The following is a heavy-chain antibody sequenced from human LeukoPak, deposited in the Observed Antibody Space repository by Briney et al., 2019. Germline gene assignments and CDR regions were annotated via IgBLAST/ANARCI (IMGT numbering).Heavy chain of an antibody. J-gene: IGHJ3*01. V-gene: IGHV4-34*01. Sequence: SETLSLTCAVYGGSFSGYYWSWIRQPPGKGLEWIGEINHSGSTNYNPSLKSRVTISVDTSKNQFSLKLSSVTPEDTAVYYCARGTNSTFDVWGQGTMVTVSS. D-gene: IGHD4-23*01. CDR3: ARGTNSTFDV. CDR2: INHSGST. CDR1: GGSFSGYY.